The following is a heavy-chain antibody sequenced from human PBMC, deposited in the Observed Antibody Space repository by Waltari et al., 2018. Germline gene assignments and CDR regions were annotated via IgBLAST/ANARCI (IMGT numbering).Heavy chain of an antibody. CDR1: GVTVSSNY. CDR3: ARDSLGIGY. V-gene: IGHV3-53*02. J-gene: IGHJ4*01. Sequence: EVQLVETGGGLIQPGGSLRLSCAASGVTVSSNYMGWVRQAPGKGLEWVSVIYCGGSTYYADSVKGRFTISRDNSKTTLYLQIISLSAEDTALYYSARDSLGIGYWCHGTLVTVSS. D-gene: IGHD7-27*01. CDR2: IYCGGST.